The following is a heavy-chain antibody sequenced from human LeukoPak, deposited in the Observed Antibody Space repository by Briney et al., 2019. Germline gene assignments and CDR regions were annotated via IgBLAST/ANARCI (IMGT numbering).Heavy chain of an antibody. CDR1: GFTFSSYA. V-gene: IGHV3-23*01. Sequence: GGSLRLSCAASGFTFSSYAMSWVRQAPGKGLERVSAISGSGGSTYYADSVKGRFTISRDNSKNTLYLQMNSLRAEDTAVYYCAKDDYGDHYYYYYGMDVWGQGTTVTVSS. CDR2: ISGSGGST. CDR3: AKDDYGDHYYYYYGMDV. J-gene: IGHJ6*02. D-gene: IGHD4-17*01.